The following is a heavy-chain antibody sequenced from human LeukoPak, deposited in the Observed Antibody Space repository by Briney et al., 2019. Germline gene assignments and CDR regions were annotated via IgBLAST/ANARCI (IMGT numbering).Heavy chain of an antibody. J-gene: IGHJ6*03. V-gene: IGHV3-74*01. CDR1: GFTFSSNW. D-gene: IGHD2-2*01. CDR3: ARDRCSSSSCYDYYYYMDV. Sequence: PGGSLRLSCAASGFTFSSNWMHWVRQAPGKGLGWVSRINSDGSSTSYADSVKGRFTISRDNAKNTLYLQMNSLRAEDTAVYYCARDRCSSSSCYDYYYYMDVWGKGTTVTVSS. CDR2: INSDGSST.